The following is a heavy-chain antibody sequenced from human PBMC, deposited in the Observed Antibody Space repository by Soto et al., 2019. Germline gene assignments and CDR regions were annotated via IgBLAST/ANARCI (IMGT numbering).Heavy chain of an antibody. CDR3: ARDCIALPLYYYDYGMDV. CDR2: ISAYNGNT. J-gene: IGHJ6*02. Sequence: ASVKVSCKASGGIFSSYAISWVRQAPGQGLEWMGWISAYNGNTNYAQKLEGRVTMTTDTSTSTAYMELRSLTSDDTAVYYCARDCIALPLYYYDYGMDVWGQGTTVTVSS. V-gene: IGHV1-18*01. D-gene: IGHD2-15*01. CDR1: GGIFSSYA.